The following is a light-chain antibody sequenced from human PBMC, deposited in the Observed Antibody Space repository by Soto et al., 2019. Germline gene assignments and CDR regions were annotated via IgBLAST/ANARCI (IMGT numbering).Light chain of an antibody. CDR3: QQYGGSPYT. CDR1: QSVRSNY. V-gene: IGKV3-20*01. J-gene: IGKJ2*01. Sequence: EIVLTQSPGTLSLSPGERATLSCRASQSVRSNYLAWYQQKPGQAPRLLIYGASSRATGIPDRFSGTGSGTDCTLTSSRLEPEDFAVYYCQQYGGSPYTFGQGTKLEIK. CDR2: GAS.